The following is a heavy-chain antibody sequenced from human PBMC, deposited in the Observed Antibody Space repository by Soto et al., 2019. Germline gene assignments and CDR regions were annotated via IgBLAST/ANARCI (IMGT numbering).Heavy chain of an antibody. CDR3: ARDRYSTVTHFDY. CDR1: GFTFSSYG. Sequence: GGSLRLSCAASGFTFSSYGMHWVRQAPGKGLEWVAVIWDDGSNDHYADSVRGRFTISRDNSKNTLYLQMSSLRAEDTAVYYCARDRYSTVTHFDYWGQGTLVTVSS. D-gene: IGHD4-17*01. CDR2: IWDDGSND. V-gene: IGHV3-33*08. J-gene: IGHJ4*02.